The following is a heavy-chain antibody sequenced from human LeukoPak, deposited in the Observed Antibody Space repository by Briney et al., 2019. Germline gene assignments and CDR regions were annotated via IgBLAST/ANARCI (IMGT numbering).Heavy chain of an antibody. J-gene: IGHJ4*02. CDR1: GVSFSGYY. Sequence: KPSETLSLTCAVYGVSFSGYYWSWIRQPPGKGLEWIGEINHSGSTNYNPSLKSRVTISVDTSKNQFSLKLSSVTAADTAVYYCARHRSGGYSYGVLDYWGQGTLVTVSS. V-gene: IGHV4-34*01. CDR2: INHSGST. CDR3: ARHRSGGYSYGVLDY. D-gene: IGHD5-18*01.